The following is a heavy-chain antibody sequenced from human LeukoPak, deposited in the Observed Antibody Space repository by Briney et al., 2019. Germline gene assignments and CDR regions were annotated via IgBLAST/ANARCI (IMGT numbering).Heavy chain of an antibody. CDR2: INPNSGGT. CDR1: GYTFTGYY. J-gene: IGHJ4*02. CDR3: ARLDYGDY. V-gene: IGHV1-2*02. Sequence: ASVKVSCKASGYTFTGYYMHWVRQAPGQGLEWMGWINPNSGGTNYAQKFQGRVTITRDTSASTAYMELSSLRSEDTAVYYCARLDYGDYWGQGTLVTVSS.